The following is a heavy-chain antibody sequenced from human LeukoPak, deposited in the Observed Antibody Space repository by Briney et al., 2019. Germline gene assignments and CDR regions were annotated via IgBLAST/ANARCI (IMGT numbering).Heavy chain of an antibody. Sequence: ASVKVSCKASGYTFTSYGISWVRQAPGQGLEWMGWISAYNGNTNYAQKLQGRVTMTTDTSTSTAYMELRSLRSDDTAVYYCARDLGDILTGYYSNAFHIWGQGTMVTVSS. CDR1: GYTFTSYG. CDR2: ISAYNGNT. J-gene: IGHJ3*02. V-gene: IGHV1-18*01. D-gene: IGHD3-9*01. CDR3: ARDLGDILTGYYSNAFHI.